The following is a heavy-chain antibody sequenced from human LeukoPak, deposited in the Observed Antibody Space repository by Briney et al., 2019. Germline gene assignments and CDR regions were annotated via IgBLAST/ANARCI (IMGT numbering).Heavy chain of an antibody. V-gene: IGHV5-51*01. CDR3: ARSYNSGWSFDAFDL. CDR1: GYSFTNYW. D-gene: IGHD6-19*01. CDR2: FSPADSDT. Sequence: GESLKISCKGSGYSFTNYWIGWVRQMPGKGREWMGIFSPADSDTKSTPAFEGQAAIPADKSLSTVYLQWRSLKASDTALYYCARSYNSGWSFDAFDLWGQGTMVTVSS. J-gene: IGHJ3*01.